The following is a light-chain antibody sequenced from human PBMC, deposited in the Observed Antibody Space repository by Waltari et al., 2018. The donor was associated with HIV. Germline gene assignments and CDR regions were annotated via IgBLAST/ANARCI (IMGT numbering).Light chain of an antibody. CDR3: CSYAGSSTSWV. Sequence: QSALTQPAAVSGSPGQSITVACTGTSSDVGRYNLVSWYQQHPGKAPKLMIYEGSKRPSGVSNRFCGSKSGNTAFLTISGLQAEDEADYYCCSYAGSSTSWVFGGGTKLTVL. V-gene: IGLV2-23*01. CDR2: EGS. J-gene: IGLJ3*02. CDR1: SSDVGRYNL.